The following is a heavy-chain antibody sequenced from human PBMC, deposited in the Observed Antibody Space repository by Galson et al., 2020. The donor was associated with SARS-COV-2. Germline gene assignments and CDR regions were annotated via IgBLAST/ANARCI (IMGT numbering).Heavy chain of an antibody. CDR1: GFTFSSYS. V-gene: IGHV3-21*01. CDR3: ARESGYSEGYFDY. D-gene: IGHD3-22*01. Sequence: GESLKISCAASGFTFSSYSMNWVRQAPGKGLEWVSSISSSSSYIYYADSVKGRFTISRDNAKNSLYLQMNSLRAEDTAVYYCARESGYSEGYFDYWGQGTLVTVSS. J-gene: IGHJ4*02. CDR2: ISSSSSYI.